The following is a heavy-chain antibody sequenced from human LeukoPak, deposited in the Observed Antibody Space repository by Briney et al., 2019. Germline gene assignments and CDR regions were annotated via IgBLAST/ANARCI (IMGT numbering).Heavy chain of an antibody. J-gene: IGHJ4*02. CDR3: AKEGFSSSWYFEY. D-gene: IGHD6-13*01. CDR2: ISGSGSST. CDR1: GFTFSSYA. Sequence: PGGSLRLSCAASGFTFSSYAMSWVRPGPGKGLEWVSVISGSGSSTYYADSVKGRFTISRDNSKNTLYLQMNSLRAEDTAVYYCAKEGFSSSWYFEYWGQGTLVTVSS. V-gene: IGHV3-23*01.